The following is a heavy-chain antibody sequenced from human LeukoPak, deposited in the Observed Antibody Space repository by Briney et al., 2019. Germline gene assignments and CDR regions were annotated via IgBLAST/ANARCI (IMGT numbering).Heavy chain of an antibody. J-gene: IGHJ4*02. V-gene: IGHV3-23*01. Sequence: GGSLRLSCAASGFTFSSYGMSWVRQAPGKGLEWVSAISGSGGSTYYADSVKGRFTISRDNSKNTLYLQMNSLRAEDTAVYYCARDPTRRDYFDYWGQGTLVTVSS. CDR3: ARDPTRRDYFDY. D-gene: IGHD2-15*01. CDR2: ISGSGGST. CDR1: GFTFSSYG.